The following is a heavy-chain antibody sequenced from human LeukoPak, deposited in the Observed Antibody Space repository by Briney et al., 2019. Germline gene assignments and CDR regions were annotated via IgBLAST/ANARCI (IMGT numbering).Heavy chain of an antibody. Sequence: PGGSLRLSCAASGFTFSSYAMSWVRQAPGKGLEWVSAISGSGGSTYYADSVKGRFTISRDNSKNTLYLQMNSLRAEDTAVYYCAGSGSSSWYGPLDYWGQGTLVTVSS. J-gene: IGHJ4*02. V-gene: IGHV3-23*01. CDR3: AGSGSSSWYGPLDY. CDR2: ISGSGGST. D-gene: IGHD6-13*01. CDR1: GFTFSSYA.